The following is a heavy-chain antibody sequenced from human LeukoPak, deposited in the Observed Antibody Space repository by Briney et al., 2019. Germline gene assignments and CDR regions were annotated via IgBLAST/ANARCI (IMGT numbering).Heavy chain of an antibody. Sequence: GGSLRLSCAASGFTFNTYTMNWVRLVPGKGLEWVSLITGNGVSTYYADSVKGRFTISRDNSKNTLYLQMYSLRAEDTAVYYCAKGLHSSSWYSDSWGQGTLVTVSS. CDR2: ITGNGVST. J-gene: IGHJ4*02. CDR3: AKGLHSSSWYSDS. D-gene: IGHD6-13*01. CDR1: GFTFNTYT. V-gene: IGHV3-23*01.